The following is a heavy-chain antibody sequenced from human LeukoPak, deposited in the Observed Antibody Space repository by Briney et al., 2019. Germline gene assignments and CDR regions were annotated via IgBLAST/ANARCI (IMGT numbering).Heavy chain of an antibody. J-gene: IGHJ6*03. V-gene: IGHV3-30*01. D-gene: IGHD3-10*01. CDR1: GFTFSSYA. CDR3: ARGTRVTMVRGVHYYYYMDV. CDR2: ISYDGSNK. Sequence: GRSLRLSCAASGFTFSSYAMHWVRQAPGKGLERVAVISYDGSNKYYADSVKGRFTISRDNSKNTLYLQTNSLRAEDTAVYYCARGTRVTMVRGVHYYYYMDVWGKGTTVTVSS.